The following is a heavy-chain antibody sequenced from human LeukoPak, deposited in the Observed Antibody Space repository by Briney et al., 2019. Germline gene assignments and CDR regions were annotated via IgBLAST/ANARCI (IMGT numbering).Heavy chain of an antibody. V-gene: IGHV1-18*01. D-gene: IGHD4-17*01. CDR1: GYTFTSYA. CDR3: ARSRTSTAEFDY. CDR2: ISAYNGNT. Sequence: ASVKVSCKASGYTFTSYAMNWVRQAPGQGLEWMGWISAYNGNTNYAQKLQGRVTMTTDTSTSTAYMELRSLRSDDTAVYYCARSRTSTAEFDYWGQGTLVTVSS. J-gene: IGHJ4*02.